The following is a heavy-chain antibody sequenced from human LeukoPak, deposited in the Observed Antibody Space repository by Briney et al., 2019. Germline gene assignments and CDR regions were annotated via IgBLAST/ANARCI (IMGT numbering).Heavy chain of an antibody. CDR2: RSDDGSAQ. CDR1: GFTFNKYG. J-gene: IGHJ1*01. Sequence: GRSLRLSCIASGFTFNKYGMHWVRQAPGKGLEWVAVRSDDGSAQHYADSVRGRFTISRDNSKNTLSLQMNSLRTEDTAMYFRAKDRDPYSSGTWDSWGQGTLVIVSS. CDR3: AKDRDPYSSGTWDS. D-gene: IGHD3-22*01. V-gene: IGHV3-30*18.